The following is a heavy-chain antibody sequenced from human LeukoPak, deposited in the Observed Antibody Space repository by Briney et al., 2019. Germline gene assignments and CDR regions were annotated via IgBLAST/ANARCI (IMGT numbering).Heavy chain of an antibody. V-gene: IGHV4-61*01. D-gene: IGHD6-13*01. CDR3: ARVRSIAAAGTGEYFDY. J-gene: IGHJ4*02. Sequence: SETLSLTCTVSGGSVSGGSYYWSWIRQPPGKGLEWIGYIYYSGSTNYNPSLKSRVTISVDTSKNQFSLKLSSVTAADTAVYYCARVRSIAAAGTGEYFDYWGQGTLVTVSS. CDR1: GGSVSGGSYY. CDR2: IYYSGST.